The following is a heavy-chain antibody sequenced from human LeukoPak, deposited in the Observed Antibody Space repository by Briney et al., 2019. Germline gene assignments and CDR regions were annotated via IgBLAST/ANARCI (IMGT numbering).Heavy chain of an antibody. V-gene: IGHV3-21*01. Sequence: GSLRLSCAASGFTFSSYSMNWVRQAPGKGLEWVSSISSISSYIYYADSVKGRFTISRDNAKNSLYLQMNSLRAEDTAVYYCARDFKQLWFTWGQGTLVTVSS. CDR2: ISSISSYI. CDR3: ARDFKQLWFT. J-gene: IGHJ5*02. CDR1: GFTFSSYS. D-gene: IGHD5-18*01.